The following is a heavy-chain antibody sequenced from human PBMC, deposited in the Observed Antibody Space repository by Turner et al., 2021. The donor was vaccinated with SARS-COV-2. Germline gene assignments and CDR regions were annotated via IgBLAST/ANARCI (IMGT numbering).Heavy chain of an antibody. Sequence: QVQLVESGGGVVQPGRSLRLSCEAAGFHFSSYAMHWVRQAPGKGLEWVAVISYDGSNKYYADSVKGRFTISRDNSKNTLYLQMNSLRAEDTAVYYCAKDSGILTGYGYYYYGMDVWGQGTTVTVSS. V-gene: IGHV3-30*04. CDR3: AKDSGILTGYGYYYYGMDV. CDR2: ISYDGSNK. CDR1: GFHFSSYA. J-gene: IGHJ6*02. D-gene: IGHD3-9*01.